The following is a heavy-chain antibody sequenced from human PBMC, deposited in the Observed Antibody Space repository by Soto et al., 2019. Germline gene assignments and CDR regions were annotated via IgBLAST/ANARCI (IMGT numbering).Heavy chain of an antibody. J-gene: IGHJ4*02. V-gene: IGHV1-69*13. CDR3: ARMTTVWGEAAYFDY. CDR2: IIPMFGAP. CDR1: GDSFNSYT. Sequence: SVKVSCKTSGDSFNSYTMSWVRQAPGQGLEWLGGIIPMFGAPNYAQKFQDRVTITADESTGTAYMELTSLRSEDTAVYFCARMTTVWGEAAYFDYWGQGTLVTVSS. D-gene: IGHD4-17*01.